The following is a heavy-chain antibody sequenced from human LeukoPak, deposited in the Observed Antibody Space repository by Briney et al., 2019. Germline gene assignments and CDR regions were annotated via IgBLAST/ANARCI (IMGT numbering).Heavy chain of an antibody. CDR2: INAGNGNT. D-gene: IGHD3-22*01. Sequence: ASVKVSCKASGYTFTSYAMHWVRQAPGQRLEWMGWINAGNGNTKYSQKFQGRVTITRDTSASTAYMELSSLRSEDTAVYYCAREDDSSGYYCFDYWGQETLVTVSS. V-gene: IGHV1-3*01. CDR1: GYTFTSYA. J-gene: IGHJ4*02. CDR3: AREDDSSGYYCFDY.